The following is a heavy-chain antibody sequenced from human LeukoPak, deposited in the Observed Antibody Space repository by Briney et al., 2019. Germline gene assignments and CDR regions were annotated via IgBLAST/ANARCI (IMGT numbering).Heavy chain of an antibody. V-gene: IGHV3-7*03. CDR1: GFTFSRYW. Sequence: PGGSLRLSCAASGFTFSRYWMSWVRQAPGKGLEWVANIREDGSDKYYVNSVKGRFTISRDNAKNSLYLQMNSLRAEDTALYYCARDLASSDVWGKGTTVTVSS. J-gene: IGHJ6*04. CDR2: IREDGSDK. D-gene: IGHD3-16*01. CDR3: ARDLASSDV.